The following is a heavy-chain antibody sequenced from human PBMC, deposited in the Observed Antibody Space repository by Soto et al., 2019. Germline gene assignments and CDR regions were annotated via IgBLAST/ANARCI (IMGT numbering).Heavy chain of an antibody. CDR3: AKVGLDY. CDR2: ISYDGSNK. CDR1: GFTFSSYG. J-gene: IGHJ4*02. Sequence: QVQLVESGGGVVQPGRSLRLSCAASGFTFSSYGMHWVRQAPGKGLEWVAVISYDGSNKYYADSVKGRFTISRDNSKNTLYLQMNSLGAEDTAVYYCAKVGLDYWGQGTLVTVSS. V-gene: IGHV3-30*18. D-gene: IGHD1-26*01.